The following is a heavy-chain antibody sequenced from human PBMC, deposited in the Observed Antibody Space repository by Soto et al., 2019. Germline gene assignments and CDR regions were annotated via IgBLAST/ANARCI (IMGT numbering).Heavy chain of an antibody. Sequence: EVQLVESGGGLVQPGGSLRLSCAASGIPVSSNYMTWVRQAPGKGLEWVSVLHSGGGTYYANSVKGRFTISRHDSTNTLFLQMNSLTPEDTAVYYCERDGPYYYASRMDVWGQGTTVTVSS. CDR2: LHSGGGT. CDR3: ERDGPYYYASRMDV. CDR1: GIPVSSNY. D-gene: IGHD3-10*01. V-gene: IGHV3-53*04. J-gene: IGHJ6*02.